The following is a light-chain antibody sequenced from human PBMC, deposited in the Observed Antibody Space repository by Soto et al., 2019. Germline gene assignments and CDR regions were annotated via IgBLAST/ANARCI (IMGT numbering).Light chain of an antibody. V-gene: IGKV3-11*01. CDR2: DAS. Sequence: IVLTQSPATLSLSPGGRATLSCRASQSVSSYLAWYQQKPGQAPRLLIYDASNRATAIPARFSGSGSGTDFTLTISSLEPEDFAVYYCQQRSNWTPTFGQGTKVEIK. CDR1: QSVSSY. CDR3: QQRSNWTPT. J-gene: IGKJ1*01.